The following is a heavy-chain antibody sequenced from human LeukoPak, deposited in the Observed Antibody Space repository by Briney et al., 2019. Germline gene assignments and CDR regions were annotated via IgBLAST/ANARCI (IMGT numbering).Heavy chain of an antibody. CDR3: ARFSSGWSPSGFDY. Sequence: GGSLRLSCAASGFTFSSYWMHWVRQGPGKELTWVSHIKSDGTTANYADSVKGRFTISRDNTKNTLYLQMNSLRVEDTAVYYCARFSSGWSPSGFDYWGQGTLVTVSS. CDR2: IKSDGTTA. J-gene: IGHJ4*02. D-gene: IGHD6-19*01. CDR1: GFTFSSYW. V-gene: IGHV3-74*01.